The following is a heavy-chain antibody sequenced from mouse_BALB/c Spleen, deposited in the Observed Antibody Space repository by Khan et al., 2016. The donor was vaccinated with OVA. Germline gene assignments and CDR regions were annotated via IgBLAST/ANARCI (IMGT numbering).Heavy chain of an antibody. D-gene: IGHD2-12*01. CDR3: ARGGAAFYRSDGGAMYY. CDR1: GYTFTTAG. J-gene: IGHJ4*01. Sequence: QVQLKESGPELKKPGETVRISCKASGYTFTTAGMQWVQKMPGKGLKWIGWINTHSGVPKYAEDFKGRFAFSLETSASTVYLQITNLKNEDTATYSCARGGAAFYRSDGGAMYYWGQGTSVTVSS. V-gene: IGHV9-4*02. CDR2: INTHSGVP.